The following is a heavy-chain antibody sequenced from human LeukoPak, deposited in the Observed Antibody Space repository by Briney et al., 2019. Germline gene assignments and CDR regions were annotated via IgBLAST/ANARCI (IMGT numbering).Heavy chain of an antibody. D-gene: IGHD6-19*01. J-gene: IGHJ4*02. CDR1: GYTFTSYG. CDR2: ISGCNGNT. Sequence: ASVKVSCKASGYTFTSYGISWVRQAPGQGLEWMGWISGCNGNTNYAQKFQGRITMTTDTSTNIAYMEMRSTGSHDTTLYYSANASESGWREFDNWGQGTLVTVSS. V-gene: IGHV1-18*01. CDR3: ANASESGWREFDN.